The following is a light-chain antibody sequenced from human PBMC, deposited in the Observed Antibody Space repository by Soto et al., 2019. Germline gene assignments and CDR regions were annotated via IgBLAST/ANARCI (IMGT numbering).Light chain of an antibody. CDR2: DVS. CDR3: SAFTSSSTYV. J-gene: IGLJ1*01. V-gene: IGLV2-14*03. CDR1: SSDVGGSNY. Sequence: QSALTQPAYVSGSPGQSITISCTETSSDVGGSNYVSWYQQHPNKAPKVMIYDVSNRPSGVSNLFSVSKSGNTASLTISGLQAEDEADYYCSAFTSSSTYVFGTGTKLTVL.